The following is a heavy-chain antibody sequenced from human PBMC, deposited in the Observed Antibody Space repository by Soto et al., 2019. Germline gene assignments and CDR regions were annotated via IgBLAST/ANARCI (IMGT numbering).Heavy chain of an antibody. D-gene: IGHD2-2*01. J-gene: IGHJ3*02. CDR1: GGSFIGDY. CDR3: ARGYCSSTSCYLGAFDI. Sequence: PSETLSLTCAVYGGSFIGDYWSWIRQPPGKGLEWIGEINHSGSTNYNPSLKSRVTISVDTSKNQFSLKLSSVTAADTAVYYCARGYCSSTSCYLGAFDIWGQGTMVT. CDR2: INHSGST. V-gene: IGHV4-34*01.